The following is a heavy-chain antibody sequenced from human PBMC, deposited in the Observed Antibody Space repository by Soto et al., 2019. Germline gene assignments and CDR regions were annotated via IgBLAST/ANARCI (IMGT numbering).Heavy chain of an antibody. CDR3: AISQDRGGRTTFIY. CDR2: INWKSDI. Sequence: GGSLILSSAVSGFTLDDNAMRWGRRAPEKGLEWVSGINWKSDIGYADSVKGRFNISRDNAENSLYLQMNSLRAEETALYYCAISQDRGGRTTFIYWGQGTQVTVSS. J-gene: IGHJ4*02. V-gene: IGHV3-9*01. CDR1: GFTLDDNA. D-gene: IGHD3-16*01.